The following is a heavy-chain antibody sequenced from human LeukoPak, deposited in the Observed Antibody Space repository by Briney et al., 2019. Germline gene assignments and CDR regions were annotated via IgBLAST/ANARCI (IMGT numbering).Heavy chain of an antibody. CDR2: IYFGGST. CDR3: ARLLVTLGENWFDP. J-gene: IGHJ5*02. V-gene: IGHV4-39*01. D-gene: IGHD2-21*02. CDR1: DGSITSGIYY. Sequence: ASETLSLTCTVSDGSITSGIYYWGWIRQPPGKGLEWIGNIYFGGSTYYNPSLKSRVTISVDSSKNQFSLKVSSVTAADTAVYYCARLLVTLGENWFDPWGQGTLVTVSS.